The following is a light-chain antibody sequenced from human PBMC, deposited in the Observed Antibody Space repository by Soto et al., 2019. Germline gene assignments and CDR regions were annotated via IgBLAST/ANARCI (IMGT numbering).Light chain of an antibody. CDR2: EVS. J-gene: IGLJ1*01. V-gene: IGLV2-8*01. CDR3: SSYVGSNTYV. Sequence: QSVLTQPPSASGSPRQSVTISCTGTSSDVGNYNYVSWYQQHPGKAPKLMIYEVSKRPSGVPDRFSGSKSGNTASLTVSGLQVEDEADYYCSSYVGSNTYVFGTGTKLPVL. CDR1: SSDVGNYNY.